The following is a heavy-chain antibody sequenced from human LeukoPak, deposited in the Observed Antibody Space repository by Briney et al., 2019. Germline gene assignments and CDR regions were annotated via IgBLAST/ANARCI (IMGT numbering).Heavy chain of an antibody. V-gene: IGHV1-18*01. J-gene: IGHJ4*02. D-gene: IGHD4-23*01. Sequence: GASVKVSCKASGYTFTSYGISWVRQAPGQGLEWMGWISAYNGNTNYAQKLQGRVTMTTDTSTSTAYMELRSLRSDDTAVYYCARSKGLRSVGGFDYWGQGTLVTVPS. CDR2: ISAYNGNT. CDR1: GYTFTSYG. CDR3: ARSKGLRSVGGFDY.